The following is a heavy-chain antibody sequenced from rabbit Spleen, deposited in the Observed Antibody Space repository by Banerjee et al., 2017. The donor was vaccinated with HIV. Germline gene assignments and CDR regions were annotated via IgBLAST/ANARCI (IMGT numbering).Heavy chain of an antibody. Sequence: QEQLVESGGGLVQPEGSLTLTCTASGIDFSSNSMCWGRQAPGEGPEWIACIYNADGSTYYATWAKGRFTISKTSSTTVTLQMTSLTAADTATYFCARDSSSSFSSYGMDLWGPGTLVTVS. CDR1: GIDFSSNS. CDR3: ARDSSSSFSSYGMDL. V-gene: IGHV1S47*01. J-gene: IGHJ6*01. D-gene: IGHD1-1*01. CDR2: IYNADGST.